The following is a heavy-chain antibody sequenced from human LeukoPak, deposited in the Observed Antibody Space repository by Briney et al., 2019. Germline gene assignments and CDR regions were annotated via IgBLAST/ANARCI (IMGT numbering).Heavy chain of an antibody. V-gene: IGHV4-59*03. CDR3: ATNKDWAEAD. CDR2: IYYRGDI. Sequence: SETLSLTCSVSDGSIRTYYWSWIRQSPGQGLEWIGNIYYRGDINYNPSLKSRVIISIDTSKNQFSLKVASLTAADTAVYYCATNKDWAEADWGQGTLVIVSS. CDR1: DGSIRTYY. J-gene: IGHJ4*02. D-gene: IGHD3/OR15-3a*01.